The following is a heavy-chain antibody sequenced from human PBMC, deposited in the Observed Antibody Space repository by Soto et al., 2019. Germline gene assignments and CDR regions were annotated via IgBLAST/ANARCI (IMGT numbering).Heavy chain of an antibody. CDR2: IYYSGST. V-gene: IGHV4-59*01. D-gene: IGHD1-1*01. CDR3: ARDRGGTTFNDAFDI. CDR1: GGSISSYY. J-gene: IGHJ3*02. Sequence: SETLSLTCTFSGGSISSYYWSLIRQPPGKGLEWIGYIYYSGSTNYNPSLKSRVTISVDTSKNQFSLKLSSVTAADTAVYYCARDRGGTTFNDAFDIWGQGTMVTVSS.